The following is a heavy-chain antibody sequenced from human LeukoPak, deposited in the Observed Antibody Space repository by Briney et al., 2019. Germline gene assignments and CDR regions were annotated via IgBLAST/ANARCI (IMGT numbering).Heavy chain of an antibody. Sequence: PGGSLRLSCAASGFTFSSYGMHWVRQAPGKGLEWVAFIRYDGSNKYYADSVKGRFTISRDNSKNTLYLQMNSLRAEDTAVYYCAKNRRDLYGSGSYGPSYYYYYMDVWGKGTTVTVSS. J-gene: IGHJ6*03. CDR3: AKNRRDLYGSGSYGPSYYYYYMDV. CDR1: GFTFSSYG. CDR2: IRYDGSNK. V-gene: IGHV3-30*02. D-gene: IGHD3-10*01.